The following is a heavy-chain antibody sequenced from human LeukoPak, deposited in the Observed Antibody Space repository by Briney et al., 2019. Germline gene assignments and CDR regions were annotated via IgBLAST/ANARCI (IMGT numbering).Heavy chain of an antibody. D-gene: IGHD1-26*01. CDR1: GYSISGGYY. CDR3: ARDLGLLFDY. J-gene: IGHJ4*02. V-gene: IGHV4-38-2*02. Sequence: SETLSLTCTVSGYSISGGYYWGWIRHPPGKGLEWIGSIYHSGNTYYNPSLKSRVTISVDTSKNQFSLKLSSVTAADTAVYYCARDLGLLFDYWGQGTLVTVSS. CDR2: IYHSGNT.